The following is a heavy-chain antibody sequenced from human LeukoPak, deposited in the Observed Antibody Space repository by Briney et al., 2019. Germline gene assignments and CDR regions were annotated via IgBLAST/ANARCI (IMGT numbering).Heavy chain of an antibody. CDR1: GFTFSSYA. Sequence: GGSLRLSCAVSGFTFSSYAMSWVRQAPGKGLEWVSAIVGSGGYTYYADSVKGRFTISRDNSKNTLFLQMNSLRAEDTAVYYCAKDHDLDYYDSSGYYYNYFDYWGQGTLVTVSS. CDR3: AKDHDLDYYDSSGYYYNYFDY. D-gene: IGHD3-22*01. J-gene: IGHJ4*02. V-gene: IGHV3-23*01. CDR2: IVGSGGYT.